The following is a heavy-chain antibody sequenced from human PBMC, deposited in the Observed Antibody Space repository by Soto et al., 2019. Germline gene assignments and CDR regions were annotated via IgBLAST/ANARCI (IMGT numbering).Heavy chain of an antibody. Sequence: ASVKVSCKASGYTFTGYYMHWVRQAPGQGLEWMGWINPNSGGTNYAQKFQGRVTMTRDTSISTAYMELSRLRSDDTAVYYCASLGMVRGVIFPPFYGMDVWGQGTTVTVS. CDR1: GYTFTGYY. V-gene: IGHV1-2*02. CDR2: INPNSGGT. D-gene: IGHD3-10*01. J-gene: IGHJ6*02. CDR3: ASLGMVRGVIFPPFYGMDV.